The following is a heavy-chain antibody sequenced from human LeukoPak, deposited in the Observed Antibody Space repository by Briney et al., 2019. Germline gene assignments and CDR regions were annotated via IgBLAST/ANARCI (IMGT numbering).Heavy chain of an antibody. V-gene: IGHV1-8*01. J-gene: IGHJ6*02. D-gene: IGHD2-2*01. CDR2: MNPNSGNT. Sequence: APVKVSCKASGYTFTSYDINWVRQATGQGLEWMGWMNPNSGNTGYAQKFQGRVTMTRNTSISTAYMELSSLRSEDTAVYYCARGEGGDIVVVPAAGWGMDVWGHGTTVTVSS. CDR1: GYTFTSYD. CDR3: ARGEGGDIVVVPAAGWGMDV.